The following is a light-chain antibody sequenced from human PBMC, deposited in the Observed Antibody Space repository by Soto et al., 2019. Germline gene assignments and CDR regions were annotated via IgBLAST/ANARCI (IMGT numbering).Light chain of an antibody. CDR3: QQYGSSPPVT. Sequence: EIVLTQSPATLSLSPGERATLSCRASQSVSSSYLAWYQQKPGQAPRLLIYGASGRATGIPDRFSGSGSGTDFTLTISRLEPEDFAVYYCQQYGSSPPVTFGQGRRLEIK. V-gene: IGKV3-20*01. CDR1: QSVSSSY. J-gene: IGKJ5*01. CDR2: GAS.